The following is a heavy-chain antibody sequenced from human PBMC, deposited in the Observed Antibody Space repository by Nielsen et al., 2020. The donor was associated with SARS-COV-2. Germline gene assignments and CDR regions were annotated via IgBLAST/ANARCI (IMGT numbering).Heavy chain of an antibody. CDR3: ASDSNSYNYYYYYGMDV. V-gene: IGHV3-30*03. CDR1: GFTFSSYG. CDR2: ISYVGSNN. D-gene: IGHD2-2*01. J-gene: IGHJ6*02. Sequence: GESLKISCAASGFTFSSYGMHWVRQAPGKGLEWVEVISYVGSNNYYADSVKGRFTISRDNSKNTLYLQMNSLRAEDTAVYYCASDSNSYNYYYYYGMDVWGQGTTVTVSS.